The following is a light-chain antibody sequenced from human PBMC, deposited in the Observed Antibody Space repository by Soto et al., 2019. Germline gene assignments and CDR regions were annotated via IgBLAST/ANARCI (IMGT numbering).Light chain of an antibody. CDR2: TLP. CDR1: ESPLDRGDGNAY. J-gene: IGKJ4*01. Sequence: DTVMTQTPLSLPVTPGEPASISCRASESPLDRGDGNAYVAWYLQKPGQSPQLLIYTLPYRASGVPDRCSGSGSDTDFTLKISRVEAKDVEVYYCMQRIEFPLTFGGGTKV. V-gene: IGKV2-40*01. CDR3: MQRIEFPLT.